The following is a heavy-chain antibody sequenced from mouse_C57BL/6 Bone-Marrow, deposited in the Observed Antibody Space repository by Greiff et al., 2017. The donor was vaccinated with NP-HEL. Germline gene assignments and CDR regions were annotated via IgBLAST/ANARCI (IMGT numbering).Heavy chain of an antibody. CDR1: GFTFSSYA. CDR3: AREEGAY. Sequence: EVKLVESGGGLVKPGGSLKLSCAASGFTFSSYAMSWVRQTPEQRLEWVATISDGGSYTYYPDNVKGRFTITIDNAKNNLYLQMSHLKSEDTAVYYCAREEGAYWGQGTLVTVSA. V-gene: IGHV5-4*01. J-gene: IGHJ3*01. CDR2: ISDGGSYT.